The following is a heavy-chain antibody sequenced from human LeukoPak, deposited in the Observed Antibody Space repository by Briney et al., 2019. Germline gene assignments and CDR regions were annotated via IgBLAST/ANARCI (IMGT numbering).Heavy chain of an antibody. V-gene: IGHV3-9*01. D-gene: IGHD3-9*01. CDR1: GFTFDDYA. Sequence: PGGSLRLSCAASGFTFDDYAMHWVRQAPGKGLEWVSGISWNSGSIGYADSVKGRFTISRDNAKNSLYLQMNSPRAEDTALYYCARGSYYDILTGYQVDYWGQGTLVTVSS. J-gene: IGHJ4*02. CDR3: ARGSYYDILTGYQVDY. CDR2: ISWNSGSI.